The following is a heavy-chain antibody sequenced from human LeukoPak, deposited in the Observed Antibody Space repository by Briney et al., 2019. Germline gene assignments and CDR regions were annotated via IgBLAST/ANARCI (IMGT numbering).Heavy chain of an antibody. Sequence: SETLSLTCTVSGVSISSYYWSWIRQPPGKGLEWIGYIYYSGSTKYNPSLKSRVTISVDTSKNQFSLKLSSVTAADTAVYYCARLYYYGSGSYYIRFGKTLNWFDPWGQGTLVTVSS. D-gene: IGHD3-10*01. V-gene: IGHV4-59*12. J-gene: IGHJ5*02. CDR3: ARLYYYGSGSYYIRFGKTLNWFDP. CDR2: IYYSGST. CDR1: GVSISSYY.